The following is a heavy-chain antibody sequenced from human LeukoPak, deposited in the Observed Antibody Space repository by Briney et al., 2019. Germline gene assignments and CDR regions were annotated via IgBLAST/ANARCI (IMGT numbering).Heavy chain of an antibody. CDR3: AKDWIPYNRVFDCFDF. CDR1: GFTFSIHA. V-gene: IGHV3-23*01. D-gene: IGHD1-1*01. CDR2: IGGGDT. Sequence: GGSLRLSCAGSGFTFSIHAMSWVRRAPGKGLEWVSTIGGGDTYYADSVKGRFTISRDDSQSTVHLQMNSLRAEDTAVYYCAKDWIPYNRVFDCFDFWGQGTLVTVSS. J-gene: IGHJ4*02.